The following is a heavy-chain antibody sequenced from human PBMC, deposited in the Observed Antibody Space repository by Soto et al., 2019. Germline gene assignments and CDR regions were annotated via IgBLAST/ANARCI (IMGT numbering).Heavy chain of an antibody. CDR2: LYYSGST. D-gene: IGHD4-17*01. Sequence: QVQLQESGPGLVKPSQTLSLTCTVSGGSLSSGGYYWSCLRLHPGQGLNLIGYLYYSGSTYYNKYLKSRVIISSDPSTNQYSLALSSGAAADTAVYYCARVWGYGGNSRFDYWGQGTLVIDSS. CDR3: ARVWGYGGNSRFDY. CDR1: GGSLSSGGYY. V-gene: IGHV4-31*03. J-gene: IGHJ4*02.